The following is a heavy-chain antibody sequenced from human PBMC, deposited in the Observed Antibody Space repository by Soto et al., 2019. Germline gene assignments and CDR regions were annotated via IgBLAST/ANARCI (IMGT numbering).Heavy chain of an antibody. CDR2: ISYDGSNK. D-gene: IGHD3-22*01. J-gene: IGHJ3*02. CDR3: AKDLFDGYYYASSGYLSAFDI. V-gene: IGHV3-30*18. Sequence: GGSLRLSCAASGFTFSSYGMHWVRQAPGKGLEWVAVISYDGSNKYYADSVKGRFTISRDNSKNTLYLQMNSLRAEDTAVYYCAKDLFDGYYYASSGYLSAFDIWGQGTMVTVSS. CDR1: GFTFSSYG.